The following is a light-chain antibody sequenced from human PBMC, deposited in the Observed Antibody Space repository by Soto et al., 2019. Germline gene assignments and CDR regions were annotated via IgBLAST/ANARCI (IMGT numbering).Light chain of an antibody. J-gene: IGKJ1*01. V-gene: IGKV3-15*01. Sequence: EAVTSQSPATLSVSPGERATLSFRASQSVSSDLAWYQQRPGQAPRVLIYGASTRATGFPARFSGSGSGTEFTLTISSLQSEDFAIYYCQQYNNWPRTFGQGTKVDIK. CDR3: QQYNNWPRT. CDR1: QSVSSD. CDR2: GAS.